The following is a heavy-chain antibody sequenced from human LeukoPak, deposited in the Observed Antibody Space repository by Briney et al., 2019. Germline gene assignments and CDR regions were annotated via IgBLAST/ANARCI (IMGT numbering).Heavy chain of an antibody. CDR3: AKELNAAAENWFDP. CDR2: INWNGGST. CDR1: GFTFSTYW. D-gene: IGHD6-13*01. J-gene: IGHJ5*02. V-gene: IGHV3-20*04. Sequence: GGSLRLSCAASGFTFSTYWMHWVRQAPGKGLEWVSGINWNGGSTGYADSVKGRFTISRDNAKNSLYLQMNSLRAEDTAVYYCAKELNAAAENWFDPWGQGTLVTVSS.